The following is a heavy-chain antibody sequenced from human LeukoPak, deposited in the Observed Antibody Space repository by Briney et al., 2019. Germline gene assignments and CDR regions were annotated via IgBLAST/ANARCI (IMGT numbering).Heavy chain of an antibody. CDR2: IYTSGST. Sequence: SETLSLTCTVSGGSISSGRYYWSWIRQPAGKGLEWIGRIYTSGSTNYNPSLKSRVTISVDTSKNQFPLKLSSVTAADTAVYYCARCGYSGYGGFDYWGQGTLVTVSS. V-gene: IGHV4-61*02. D-gene: IGHD5-12*01. CDR3: ARCGYSGYGGFDY. CDR1: GGSISSGRYY. J-gene: IGHJ4*02.